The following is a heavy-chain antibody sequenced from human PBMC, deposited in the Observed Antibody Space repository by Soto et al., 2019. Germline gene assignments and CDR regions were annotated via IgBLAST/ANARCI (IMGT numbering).Heavy chain of an antibody. CDR2: ISNRGDT. Sequence: ESGGGLVQPGGSLSLSCTASGFIVSDTYVNWGRQAPGKGLEWVSVISNRGDTHYADSVRGRFSLSRDISDNTLHLQMNNLRVEDTAVYYCAREPRYCRGGSCSITGDAYDIWGQGTMVTVSS. CDR3: AREPRYCRGGSCSITGDAYDI. CDR1: GFIVSDTY. J-gene: IGHJ3*02. V-gene: IGHV3-66*01. D-gene: IGHD2-15*01.